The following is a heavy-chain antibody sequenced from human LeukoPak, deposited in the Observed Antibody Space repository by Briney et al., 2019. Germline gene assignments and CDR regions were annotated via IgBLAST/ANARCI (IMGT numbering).Heavy chain of an antibody. CDR1: GFTFSSHW. D-gene: IGHD2-15*01. CDR3: AKDIKVVVAATFDY. J-gene: IGHJ4*02. CDR2: ISSDGTNT. V-gene: IGHV3-74*01. Sequence: PGGSLRLSCAASGFTFSSHWMHWVRQAPGKGLVWVSRISSDGTNTNYADSVKGRFTISRDNSKNTLYLQMNSLRAEDTAVYYCAKDIKVVVAATFDYWGQGTLVTVSS.